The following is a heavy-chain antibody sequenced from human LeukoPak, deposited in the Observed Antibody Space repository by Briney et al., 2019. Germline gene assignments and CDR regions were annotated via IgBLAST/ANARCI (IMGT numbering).Heavy chain of an antibody. CDR2: IYYSGST. Sequence: SETLSLTCTVSGGSISSYYWSWIRQPPGKGLEWIGYIYYSGSTNYNPSLKRRVTISVDTSKNQVSLKLSSVTAADTAVYYCARGDSSGWYVYWGQGTLVTVSS. D-gene: IGHD6-19*01. V-gene: IGHV4-59*01. CDR3: ARGDSSGWYVY. CDR1: GGSISSYY. J-gene: IGHJ4*02.